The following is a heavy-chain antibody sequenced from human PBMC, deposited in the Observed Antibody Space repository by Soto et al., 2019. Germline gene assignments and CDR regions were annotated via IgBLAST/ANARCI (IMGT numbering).Heavy chain of an antibody. CDR1: GFTFSSNG. V-gene: IGHV3-23*01. CDR2: ISGNGGST. Sequence: EVQLLESGGGLVQPGGSLRLSCAASGFTFSSNGMSWVRQAPGKGLEWVSAISGNGGSTYYADSVKGRFTISRDNSKNTLYLQMNILGVEDTAVYYCAKGVAATGRIVRVLDYWGQGTLVTVSS. J-gene: IGHJ4*02. D-gene: IGHD6-13*01. CDR3: AKGVAATGRIVRVLDY.